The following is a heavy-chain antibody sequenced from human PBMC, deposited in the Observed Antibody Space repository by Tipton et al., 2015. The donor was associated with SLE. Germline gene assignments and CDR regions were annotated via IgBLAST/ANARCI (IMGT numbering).Heavy chain of an antibody. CDR1: GGSISSSSYY. J-gene: IGHJ3*02. CDR2: IYYSGST. D-gene: IGHD1-26*01. V-gene: IGHV4-39*07. CDR3: ARGIRIVGATHDAFDI. Sequence: TLSLTCTVSGGSISSSSYYWGWIRQPPGKGLEWIGSIYYSGSTNYNPSLKSRVTISVDTSKNQFSLKLSSVTAADTAVYYCARGIRIVGATHDAFDIWGQGTMVTVSS.